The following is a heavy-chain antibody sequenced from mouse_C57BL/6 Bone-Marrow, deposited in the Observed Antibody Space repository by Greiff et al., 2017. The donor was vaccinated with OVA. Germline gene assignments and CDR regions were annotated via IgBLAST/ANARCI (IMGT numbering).Heavy chain of an antibody. CDR1: GYTFTSYW. D-gene: IGHD1-1*01. Sequence: VQLQQPGAELVKPGASVKLSCKASGYTFTSYWMQWVKQRPGQGLKWIGEIDPSDSYTNYNQKFKGKATLTVDTSSSTAYMQLSSLTSEDSAVYYCARDGYGSSYWYFDVWGTGTTVTVSS. V-gene: IGHV1-50*01. CDR2: IDPSDSYT. J-gene: IGHJ1*03. CDR3: ARDGYGSSYWYFDV.